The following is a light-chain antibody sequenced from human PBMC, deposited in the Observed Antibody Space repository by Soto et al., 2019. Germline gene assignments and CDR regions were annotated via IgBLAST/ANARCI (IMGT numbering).Light chain of an antibody. Sequence: QSVLTQPASVSGSPGQSITISCTGTSSDVGGYDHVSWYQQHPGKAPKLIIYDVSIRPSGVSNRFSGSKSGNTASLAVSGLQAEEEADYYCSSYTSKDTLVFGGGTKLTVL. CDR1: SSDVGGYDH. V-gene: IGLV2-14*03. CDR3: SSYTSKDTLV. J-gene: IGLJ3*02. CDR2: DVS.